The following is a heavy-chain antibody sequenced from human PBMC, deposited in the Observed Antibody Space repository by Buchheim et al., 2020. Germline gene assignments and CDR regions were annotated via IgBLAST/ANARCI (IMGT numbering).Heavy chain of an antibody. CDR3: AKDKPAGITIFGVVITPYYFDY. CDR2: ISGSGGST. J-gene: IGHJ4*02. Sequence: EVQLLESGGGLVQPGGSLRLSCAASGFTFSSYAMSLVRQAPGKGLEWVSAISGSGGSTYYADSVKCRFTISRDNSNNTLYLQMNSLRAEDTAVYYCAKDKPAGITIFGVVITPYYFDYWGQGTL. D-gene: IGHD3-3*01. CDR1: GFTFSSYA. V-gene: IGHV3-23*01.